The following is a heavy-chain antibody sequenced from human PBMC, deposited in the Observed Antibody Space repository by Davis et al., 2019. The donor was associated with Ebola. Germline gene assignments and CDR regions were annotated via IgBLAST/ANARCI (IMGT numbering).Heavy chain of an antibody. D-gene: IGHD3-3*01. CDR1: GFTFSSYG. CDR2: ISSSSSYI. Sequence: GESLKISCAASGFTFSSYGMHWVRQAPGKGLEWVSSISSSSSYIYYADSVKGRFTISRDNAKNSLYLQMNSLRDEDTAVYYCARYDFWSGSHFDYWGQGTLVTVSS. V-gene: IGHV3-21*01. CDR3: ARYDFWSGSHFDY. J-gene: IGHJ4*02.